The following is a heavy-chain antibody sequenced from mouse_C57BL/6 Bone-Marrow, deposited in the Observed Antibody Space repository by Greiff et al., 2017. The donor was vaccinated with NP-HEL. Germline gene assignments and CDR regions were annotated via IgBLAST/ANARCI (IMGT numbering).Heavy chain of an antibody. Sequence: QVQLQQPGAELVMPGASVKLSCKASGYTFTSYWMHWVKQRPGQGLEWIGEIDPSDSYTNYTQKFKGKSTLTVDKSSSTAYMQLSSLTSEDSAVYYCARDGLYYDHWYFDVWGTGTTVTVSS. V-gene: IGHV1-69*01. CDR1: GYTFTSYW. CDR2: IDPSDSYT. D-gene: IGHD2-4*01. J-gene: IGHJ1*03. CDR3: ARDGLYYDHWYFDV.